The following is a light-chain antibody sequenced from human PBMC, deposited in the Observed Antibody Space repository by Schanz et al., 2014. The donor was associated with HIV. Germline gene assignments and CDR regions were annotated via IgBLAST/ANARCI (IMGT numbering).Light chain of an antibody. CDR2: GAS. CDR3: QHYSFWPRA. V-gene: IGKV3-15*01. J-gene: IGKJ2*01. CDR1: QSVGTN. Sequence: EIVMTQSPATLSVSPGERATFSCRASQSVGTNLAWYHQKPGQPPKLLVFGASSRATGVPDRFTGSGSETQFALTITSLQAEDVAVYFCQHYSFWPRAFGQGTKLEIK.